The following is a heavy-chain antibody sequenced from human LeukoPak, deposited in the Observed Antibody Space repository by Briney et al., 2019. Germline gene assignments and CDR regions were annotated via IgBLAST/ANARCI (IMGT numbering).Heavy chain of an antibody. Sequence: GGSLRLSCAASGFTFSSYAMSWVRQAPGKGLEWVSAISGSGGSTYYADSVKGRFTISRDNSKNALYLQMNSLRAEDTAVYYCAKDMRWFGELLWFDYWGQGTLVTVSS. J-gene: IGHJ4*02. CDR3: AKDMRWFGELLWFDY. D-gene: IGHD3-10*01. V-gene: IGHV3-23*01. CDR1: GFTFSSYA. CDR2: ISGSGGST.